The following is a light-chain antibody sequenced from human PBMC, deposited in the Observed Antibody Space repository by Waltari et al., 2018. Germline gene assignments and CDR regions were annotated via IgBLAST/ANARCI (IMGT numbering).Light chain of an antibody. CDR3: AAWDDSLNGWV. V-gene: IGLV1-44*01. CDR1: SANIGSNT. Sequence: QSVPTQPPSASGTAGQRATISCPGSSANIGSNTVNWYQQLPGTAPKLLISSNKQRPSGVPDRFSGSKSGTSASLAISVLQSEDEADYYCAAWDDSLNGWVFGGGTKLTVL. J-gene: IGLJ3*02. CDR2: SNK.